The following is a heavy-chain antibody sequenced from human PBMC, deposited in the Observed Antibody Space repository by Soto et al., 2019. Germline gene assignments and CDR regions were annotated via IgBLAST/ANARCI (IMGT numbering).Heavy chain of an antibody. V-gene: IGHV2-5*01. J-gene: IGHJ6*02. Sequence: SGPTLVNPTQTLTLTCTFSGFSLSTSGVGVGWIRQPPGKALEWLALIYWNDDKRYSPSLKSRLTITKDTSKNQVVLTMTNMDPVDTATYYCAHSSDYVPYDYYVMDVWGQGTTVTVSS. CDR2: IYWNDDK. CDR3: AHSSDYVPYDYYVMDV. CDR1: GFSLSTSGVG. D-gene: IGHD4-17*01.